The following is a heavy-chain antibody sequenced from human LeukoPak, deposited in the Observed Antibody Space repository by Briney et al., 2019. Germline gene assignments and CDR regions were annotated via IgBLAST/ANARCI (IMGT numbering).Heavy chain of an antibody. CDR2: ITSDVRNT. V-gene: IGHV3-74*01. CDR1: GFTFSSYW. Sequence: GGSLRLSCAASGFTFSSYWMHWVRQAPGKGLVWISLITSDVRNTTYADSVKGRFTISRDNAKNTLYLQMNSLRAEDTAVYYCAKGFDYYLDYWGQGTLVTVSS. CDR3: AKGFDYYLDY. J-gene: IGHJ4*02. D-gene: IGHD3-9*01.